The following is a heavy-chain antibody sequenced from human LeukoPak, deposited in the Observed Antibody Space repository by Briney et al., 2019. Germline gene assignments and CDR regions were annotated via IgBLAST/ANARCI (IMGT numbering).Heavy chain of an antibody. D-gene: IGHD3-9*01. Sequence: GGSLRLSCAASGFTFDDYTMHWVRQAPGKDLEWVSLISWDGGSTYYADSVKGRFTISRDNSKNSLYLQMNSLRTEDTALYYCAKGPDILTGYEQSPNYYYYYYMDVWGKGTTVTVSS. V-gene: IGHV3-43*01. CDR3: AKGPDILTGYEQSPNYYYYYYMDV. J-gene: IGHJ6*03. CDR2: ISWDGGST. CDR1: GFTFDDYT.